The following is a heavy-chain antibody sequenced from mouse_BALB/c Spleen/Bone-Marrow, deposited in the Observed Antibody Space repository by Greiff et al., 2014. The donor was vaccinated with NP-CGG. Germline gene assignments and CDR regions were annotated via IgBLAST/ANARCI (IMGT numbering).Heavy chain of an antibody. D-gene: IGHD2-13*01. J-gene: IGHJ4*01. CDR3: ARAPPYDFYAMDY. CDR1: GSTFSDYY. CDR2: ISDGVSYA. V-gene: IGHV5-4*02. Sequence: EVHLVESGGGLVKPGGSLKLSCAASGSTFSDYYMFWVRQTPEKRLEWVATISDGVSYAYYPDSVKGRFTISRDNARNNLYLQMSSLKSEDTAMYYCARAPPYDFYAMDYWGQGTSVTVSS.